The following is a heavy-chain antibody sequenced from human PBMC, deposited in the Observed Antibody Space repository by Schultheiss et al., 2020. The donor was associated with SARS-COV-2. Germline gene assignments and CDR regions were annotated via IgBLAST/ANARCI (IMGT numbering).Heavy chain of an antibody. J-gene: IGHJ6*03. CDR1: GFTFSSYG. CDR2: ISYDGSNK. Sequence: GGSLRLSCAASGFTFSSYGMHWVRQAPGKGLEWVAVISYDGSNKYYADSVKGRFTISRDNSKNTLYLQMNSLRAEDTAVYYCARAQGPVYYYYYMDVWGKGTTVTVSS. CDR3: ARAQGPVYYYYYMDV. V-gene: IGHV3-30*03.